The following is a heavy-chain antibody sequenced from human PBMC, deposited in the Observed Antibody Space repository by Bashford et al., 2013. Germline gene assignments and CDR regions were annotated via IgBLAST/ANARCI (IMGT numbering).Heavy chain of an antibody. CDR2: INTNTGNP. Sequence: ASVKVSCKASGYTFTSYDINWVRQATGQGLEWMGWINTNTGNPTYAQGFTGRFVFSLDTSVSTAYLQINSLKAEDTAVYYCARDVTKGPPYWYFDLWGRGTLVTVSS. J-gene: IGHJ2*01. CDR3: ARDVTKGPPYWYFDL. V-gene: IGHV7-4-1*02. CDR1: GYTFTSYD.